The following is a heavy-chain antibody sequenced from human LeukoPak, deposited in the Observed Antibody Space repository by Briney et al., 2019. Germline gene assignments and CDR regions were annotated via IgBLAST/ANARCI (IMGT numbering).Heavy chain of an antibody. J-gene: IGHJ6*04. V-gene: IGHV3-30*04. D-gene: IGHD6-13*01. CDR2: ISYDGSKK. CDR3: ARAQIPPMAPAGPEYYYYGMDV. Sequence: GGSLRLSCAASGFTFSSYAMHWVRQAPGKGLEWVAVISYDGSKKYYADSVKGRFTISRDNSKNTLYLQMNSLRAEDTAVYYCARAQIPPMAPAGPEYYYYGMDVWGKGTPVTVSS. CDR1: GFTFSSYA.